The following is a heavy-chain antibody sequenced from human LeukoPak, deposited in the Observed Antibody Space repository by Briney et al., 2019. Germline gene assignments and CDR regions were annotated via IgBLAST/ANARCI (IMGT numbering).Heavy chain of an antibody. J-gene: IGHJ4*02. CDR1: GASISSRY. CDR3: ARAGGDIVAADFDF. V-gene: IGHV4-59*11. CDR2: IHYSGSI. D-gene: IGHD6-13*01. Sequence: SETLSLTCTVSGASISSRYWSWIRQPPGKGLEWIGDIHYSGSINYNPSLKSRVTISADTSKNQFSLQLSSVTAADTAVYYCARAGGDIVAADFDFWGQGTLVTVSS.